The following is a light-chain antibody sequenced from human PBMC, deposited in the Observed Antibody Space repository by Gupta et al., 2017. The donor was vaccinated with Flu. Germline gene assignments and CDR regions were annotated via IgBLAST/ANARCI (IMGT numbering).Light chain of an antibody. V-gene: IGKV2-28*01. J-gene: IGKJ5*01. Sequence: PVTPGEPASISCRSSQSLLHSNGYNYLDWYRQKPGQSPQLMIYWSSKRACCAPGWFSGGGETKDFTPRSSRGEDEDVGVYYDKQDLPTDTFGQGTQLDIK. CDR1: QSLLHSNGYNY. CDR3: KQDLPTDT. CDR2: WSS.